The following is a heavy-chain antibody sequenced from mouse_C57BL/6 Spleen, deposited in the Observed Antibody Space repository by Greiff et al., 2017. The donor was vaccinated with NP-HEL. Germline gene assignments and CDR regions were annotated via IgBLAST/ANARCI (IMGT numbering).Heavy chain of an antibody. V-gene: IGHV2-2*01. CDR2: IWSGGST. J-gene: IGHJ3*01. CDR3: ARYGYDGSSAWFAY. D-gene: IGHD2-2*01. Sequence: VQLQQSGPGLVQPSQSLSITCTVSGFSLTSYGVHWVRQSPGKGLEWLGVIWSGGSTDYNAAFISSLSISKDNSKSQVFFKMNSLQADDTAIYYCARYGYDGSSAWFAYWGQGTLVTVSA. CDR1: GFSLTSYG.